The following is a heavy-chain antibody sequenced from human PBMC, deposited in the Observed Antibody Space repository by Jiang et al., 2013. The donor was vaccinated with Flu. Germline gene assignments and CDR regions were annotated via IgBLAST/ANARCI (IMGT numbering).Heavy chain of an antibody. CDR3: ARVDDAAAFDI. CDR1: GFTFSSYE. D-gene: IGHD3-3*01. V-gene: IGHV3-48*03. J-gene: IGHJ3*02. Sequence: VQLVESGGGLVQPGGSLRLSCAASGFTFSSYEMNWVRQAPGKGLEWVSYISSSGSTIYYADSVKGRFTISRDNAKNSLYLQMNSLRAEDTAVYYCARVDDAAAFDIWGQGTMVTVSS. CDR2: ISSSGSTI.